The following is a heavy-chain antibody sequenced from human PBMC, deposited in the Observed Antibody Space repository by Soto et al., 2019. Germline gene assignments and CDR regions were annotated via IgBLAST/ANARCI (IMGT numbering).Heavy chain of an antibody. V-gene: IGHV4-59*01. CDR2: IYYSGST. D-gene: IGHD3-3*01. Sequence: SETLSLTCTVASSSISSYYWSWIRRPPGKGLEWIGYIYYSGSTNYNPSLKSRVTISVDTSKNQFSLKLSSVTAADTAVYYCARAPDFWSGYSNWFDPWGQGTLVTVSS. J-gene: IGHJ5*02. CDR1: SSSISSYY. CDR3: ARAPDFWSGYSNWFDP.